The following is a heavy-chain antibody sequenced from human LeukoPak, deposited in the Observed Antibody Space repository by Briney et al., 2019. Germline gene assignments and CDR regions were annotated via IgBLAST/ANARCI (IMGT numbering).Heavy chain of an antibody. D-gene: IGHD1-7*01. Sequence: GRSLRLSCAASGFSFSNYARHWVRQAPGKGLEWVAVVSYDGSDKYYADSVRGRFTISRDNSKNTLYLQMNSLRAEDTAVYYCARGVENWNSPIDYWGQGTLVTVSS. CDR1: GFSFSNYA. V-gene: IGHV3-30*01. CDR3: ARGVENWNSPIDY. CDR2: VSYDGSDK. J-gene: IGHJ4*02.